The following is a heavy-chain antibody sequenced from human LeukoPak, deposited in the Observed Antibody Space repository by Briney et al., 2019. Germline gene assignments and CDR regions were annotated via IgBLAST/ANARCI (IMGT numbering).Heavy chain of an antibody. CDR3: ARDGWLTFPGPKFFQQ. V-gene: IGHV3-48*02. Sequence: GVSQTLFCPPSGFTFTIYSMKWARHAPGGGLEWVSYITRGGSNIFYADSVEGRFTLSRDHAKHSLYLQMNSLRDEDTAVYYCARDGWLTFPGPKFFQQWGEGTLVTV. CDR2: ITRGGSNI. D-gene: IGHD6-19*01. CDR1: GFTFTIYS. J-gene: IGHJ1*01.